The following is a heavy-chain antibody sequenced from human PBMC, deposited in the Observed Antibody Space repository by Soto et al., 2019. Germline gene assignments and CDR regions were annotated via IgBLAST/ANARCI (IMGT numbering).Heavy chain of an antibody. D-gene: IGHD3-9*01. CDR1: GGSISRSNW. J-gene: IGHJ4*02. CDR3: ARSITFDWLFFDN. V-gene: IGHV4-4*02. CDR2: IYHSGST. Sequence: ETLSLTCAVSGGSISRSNWWSWVRQPPGKGLEWIGEIYHSGSTNYNPSLKSRVTISVDKSKNQFSLKLSSLTAADTAVYYCARSITFDWLFFDNWGQGSLVTAPQ.